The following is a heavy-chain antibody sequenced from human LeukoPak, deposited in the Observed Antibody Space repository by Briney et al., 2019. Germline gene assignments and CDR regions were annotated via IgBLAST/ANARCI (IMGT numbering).Heavy chain of an antibody. CDR2: IHYRGTT. V-gene: IGHV4-39*07. CDR3: ARAVSIEEPPDY. CDR1: GFTFSSYS. Sequence: PGGSLRLSCAASGFTFSSYSMNWVRQSPGKGLEWIGSIHYRGTTYYNPSLLSRGTISVDTSKNQFSLKLGSVTAADTAVYYCARAVSIEEPPDYWGQGTLVTVSS. D-gene: IGHD1-14*01. J-gene: IGHJ4*02.